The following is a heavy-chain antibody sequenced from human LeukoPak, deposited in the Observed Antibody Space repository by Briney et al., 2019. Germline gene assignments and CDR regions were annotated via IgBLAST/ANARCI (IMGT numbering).Heavy chain of an antibody. J-gene: IGHJ4*02. CDR1: GFTFSKYW. V-gene: IGHV3-74*01. D-gene: IGHD6-19*01. CDR3: ATKQWLAPPPDS. CDR2: INTGGTVT. Sequence: PGGSLRLSCAASGFTFSKYWMLWVRQAPGKGLESVSRINTGGTVTTYADSVKGRFTVPRDNADNTMFLQMNSVRDEDTAVYYCATKQWLAPPPDSWGQGTPVTVSS.